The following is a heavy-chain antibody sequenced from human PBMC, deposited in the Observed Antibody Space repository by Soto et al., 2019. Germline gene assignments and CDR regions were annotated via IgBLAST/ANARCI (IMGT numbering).Heavy chain of an antibody. J-gene: IGHJ4*02. CDR3: ARKVAGSI. CDR2: ISSSGDDS. CDR1: GFTVSSFP. D-gene: IGHD6-19*01. Sequence: EMHLLESGGGLVQPGGSLRLSCAASGFTVSSFPMTWVRQAPGKGLEWVSSISSSGDDSFYADSVKGRFTISRDSSKNMLFLQWSSLRAEDTAVYYCARKVAGSIWGQGTLFTVSS. V-gene: IGHV3-23*01.